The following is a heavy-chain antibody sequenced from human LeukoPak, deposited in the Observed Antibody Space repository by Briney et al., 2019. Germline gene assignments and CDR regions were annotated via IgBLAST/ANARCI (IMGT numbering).Heavy chain of an antibody. J-gene: IGHJ5*02. Sequence: GGSLRLSCAASGFTFSNYAMHWVRQAPGKGLEYVSAISSNGGSTYYANSVKGRFTISRDNSKNTLYLQMGSLRAEDMAVYYCARNGIAAAGTPVFWFDPWGQGTLVTVSS. D-gene: IGHD6-13*01. CDR2: ISSNGGST. V-gene: IGHV3-64*01. CDR3: ARNGIAAAGTPVFWFDP. CDR1: GFTFSNYA.